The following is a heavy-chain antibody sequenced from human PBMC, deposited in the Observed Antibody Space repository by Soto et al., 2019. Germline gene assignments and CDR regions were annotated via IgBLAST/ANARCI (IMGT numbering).Heavy chain of an antibody. CDR2: IIPIFGTA. J-gene: IGHJ4*02. CDR3: ASLVGGLQLRSLDY. V-gene: IGHV1-69*13. D-gene: IGHD5-12*01. CDR1: GGTFSSYA. Sequence: SVKVSCKASGGTFSSYAISWVRQAPGQGLEWMGGIIPIFGTANYAQKFQGRVTITADESTSTAYMELSSLRSEDTAVYYCASLVGGLQLRSLDYWGQGTLVTVSS.